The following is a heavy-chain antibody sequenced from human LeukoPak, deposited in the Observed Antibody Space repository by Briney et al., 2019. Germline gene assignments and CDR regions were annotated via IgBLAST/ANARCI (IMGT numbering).Heavy chain of an antibody. V-gene: IGHV4-61*02. Sequence: SETLSLTCTVSGGSISSGSYYWGWIRQPVGKGLEWIGRIYTSGSTNYNPSLKSRVTISVDTSKNQFSLKLSSVTAADTAVYYCARVPLGGSGWYYFDYWGQGTLVTVSS. D-gene: IGHD6-19*01. J-gene: IGHJ4*02. CDR2: IYTSGST. CDR3: ARVPLGGSGWYYFDY. CDR1: GGSISSGSYY.